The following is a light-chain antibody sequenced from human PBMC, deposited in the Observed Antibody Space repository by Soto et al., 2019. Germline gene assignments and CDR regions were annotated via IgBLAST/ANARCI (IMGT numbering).Light chain of an antibody. J-gene: IGKJ5*01. V-gene: IGKV1-13*02. CDR1: QGVQNR. CDR3: LQFNSYPIT. Sequence: AIQLTQSPSSLSASVGDTVTITCRASQGVQNRLTWYQQKPGKPPKLLISNVSNLENGVPSRFSGSGSGTDFTLTINSLQPGDFATYYCLQFNSYPITFGQGTRL. CDR2: NVS.